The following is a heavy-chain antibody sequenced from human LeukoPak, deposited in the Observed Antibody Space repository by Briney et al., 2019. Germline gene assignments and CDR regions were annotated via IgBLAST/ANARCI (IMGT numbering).Heavy chain of an antibody. CDR1: GFTFSSYS. J-gene: IGHJ5*02. Sequence: GGSLRLSCAASGFTFSSYSMNWVRQAPGKGLEWVSSISSSSSYIYYADSVKGRFTISRDNAKNSLYLQMNSLSAEDTAVYYCARGAVVVPAAMSQDGWFDPWGQGTLVTVSS. CDR2: ISSSSSYI. D-gene: IGHD2-2*01. CDR3: ARGAVVVPAAMSQDGWFDP. V-gene: IGHV3-21*01.